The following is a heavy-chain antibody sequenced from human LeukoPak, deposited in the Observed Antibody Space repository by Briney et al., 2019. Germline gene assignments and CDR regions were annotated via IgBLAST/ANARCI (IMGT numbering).Heavy chain of an antibody. CDR2: IYTSGST. Sequence: PSETLSLTCTVSGGSISSGSYYWSWIRQPAGKGLEWIGRIYTSGSTNYNPSLKNRVTISVDTSKNQFSLKLSSVTAADTAVYYCARFGAAIDWFDPWGQGTLVTVSS. CDR1: GGSISSGSYY. CDR3: ARFGAAIDWFDP. J-gene: IGHJ5*02. V-gene: IGHV4-61*02. D-gene: IGHD6-25*01.